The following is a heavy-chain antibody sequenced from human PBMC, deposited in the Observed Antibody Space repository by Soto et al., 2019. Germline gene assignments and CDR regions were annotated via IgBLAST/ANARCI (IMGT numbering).Heavy chain of an antibody. CDR1: GDTFTNYG. Sequence: ASVKVSCKASGDTFTNYGFSWVRQAPGQGLEWMGWISVYSGNTNYAQNVQGRVTMTTDTSTSTAYMVLRSLRSDDTAAYYCARDRSPYYYDSSGYPHYWGQGTLVTVSS. CDR3: ARDRSPYYYDSSGYPHY. D-gene: IGHD3-22*01. J-gene: IGHJ4*02. CDR2: ISVYSGNT. V-gene: IGHV1-18*01.